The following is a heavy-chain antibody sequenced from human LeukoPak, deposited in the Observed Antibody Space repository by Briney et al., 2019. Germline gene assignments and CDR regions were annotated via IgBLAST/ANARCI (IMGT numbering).Heavy chain of an antibody. CDR1: GYTFTSYG. Sequence: ASVKVSCKASGYTFTSYGISWVRQAPGQGLEWMGWISAYNGNTNYAQKLQGRVTMTTDTSTSTAYMELRSLRSDDTAVYYCARTVSPAAAYYYYYYMDVWGKGTTVTVSS. V-gene: IGHV1-18*01. J-gene: IGHJ6*03. D-gene: IGHD2-2*01. CDR2: ISAYNGNT. CDR3: ARTVSPAAAYYYYYYMDV.